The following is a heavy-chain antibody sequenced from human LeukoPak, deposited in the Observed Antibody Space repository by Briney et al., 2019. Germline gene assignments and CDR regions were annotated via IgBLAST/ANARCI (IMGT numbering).Heavy chain of an antibody. J-gene: IGHJ3*02. D-gene: IGHD5-18*01. CDR1: GFTFSSYW. CDR2: LAYDGSSQ. Sequence: GGSLRLSCAASGFTFSSYWMHWVRQAPGTGLESVAFLAYDGSSQYYADSVKGRFTISRDNSKNTLYLEMNSLRAEDTAIYYCSKSRGYNYGLDACDIWGQGTVVTVSS. CDR3: SKSRGYNYGLDACDI. V-gene: IGHV3-30*18.